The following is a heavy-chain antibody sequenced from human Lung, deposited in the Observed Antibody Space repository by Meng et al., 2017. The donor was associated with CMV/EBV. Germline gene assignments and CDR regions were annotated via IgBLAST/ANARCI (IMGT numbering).Heavy chain of an antibody. Sequence: VQLQELGPGVGQPAGPLALTCAVSGVSISSSNRWSWVRQPPGKGLEWIGAIYHSGSTNYNPSLKSRVTISVDKSKNQFSLKLSSVTAADTAVYYCARVVTALWGYYFDYWGQGTLVTVSS. CDR1: GVSISSSNR. CDR3: ARVVTALWGYYFDY. D-gene: IGHD2-21*02. J-gene: IGHJ4*02. CDR2: IYHSGST. V-gene: IGHV4-4*02.